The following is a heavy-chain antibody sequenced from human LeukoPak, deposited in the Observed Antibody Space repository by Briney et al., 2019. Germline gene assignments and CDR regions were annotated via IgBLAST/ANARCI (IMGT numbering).Heavy chain of an antibody. CDR2: ISSSSGYI. J-gene: IGHJ4*02. CDR3: ARWKSLKGTFDY. V-gene: IGHV3-21*01. Sequence: GGSLRLSCAASGFTFSTYSMNWARQAPGKGLEWVSFISSSSGYIYYADSVKGRFTISRDNAKNSLYLQMNSLRAEDTAVYYCARWKSLKGTFDYWGQGTLVTVSS. CDR1: GFTFSTYS. D-gene: IGHD1-7*01.